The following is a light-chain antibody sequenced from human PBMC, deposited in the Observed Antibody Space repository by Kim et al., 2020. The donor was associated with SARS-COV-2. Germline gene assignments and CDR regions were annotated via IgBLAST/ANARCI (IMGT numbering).Light chain of an antibody. J-gene: IGLJ1*01. CDR1: SSDIGSYNL. Sequence: SITLSCTGTSSDIGSYNLVSWYQQHPGRAPKLMIYAGTERPSGVSDRFSGSKSGYTASLTISGLQAEDEANYFCSSYAGSHTYIFGPGTKVTVL. CDR2: AGT. V-gene: IGLV2-23*01. CDR3: SSYAGSHTYI.